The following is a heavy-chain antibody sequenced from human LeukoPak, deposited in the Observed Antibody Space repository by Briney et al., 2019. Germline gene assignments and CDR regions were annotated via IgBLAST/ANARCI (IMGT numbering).Heavy chain of an antibody. J-gene: IGHJ4*02. V-gene: IGHV3-7*01. Sequence: GGSLRLSCAASEFTFSSYWMSWVRQAPGKGLEWVANIKQDGGQIYYLESVKGRFTVSRDNAKNSLCLQMNSLRAEDTAVYYCARGADHGGSYYPDWGQGTRVTVSS. D-gene: IGHD3-10*01. CDR2: IKQDGGQI. CDR1: EFTFSSYW. CDR3: ARGADHGGSYYPD.